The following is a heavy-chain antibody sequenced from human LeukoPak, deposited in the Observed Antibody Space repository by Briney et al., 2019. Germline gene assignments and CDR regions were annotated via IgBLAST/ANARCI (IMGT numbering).Heavy chain of an antibody. J-gene: IGHJ4*02. D-gene: IGHD4-17*01. CDR2: ISYDGSNK. CDR1: GFTFSSYA. CDR3: ARERYTVTTRTYYFDY. Sequence: GGSLRLSCAASGFTFSSYAMHWVRQAPGKGLEWVAVISYDGSNKYCADSVKGRFTISRDNSKNTLYLQMNSLRAEDTAVYYCARERYTVTTRTYYFDYWGQGTLVTVSS. V-gene: IGHV3-30-3*01.